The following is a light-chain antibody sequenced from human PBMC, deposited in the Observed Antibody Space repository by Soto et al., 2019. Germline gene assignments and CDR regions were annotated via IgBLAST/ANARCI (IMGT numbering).Light chain of an antibody. Sequence: EIQMTQSPASLSASAGERVTITCQASQDISNYLNWYQQKPGKAPKLLIYDASNLETGVPSRFSGSGSGTDFTFTISSLQPEDIATYYCQQYDNLPYTFGQGTKLEIK. J-gene: IGKJ2*01. CDR2: DAS. CDR1: QDISNY. V-gene: IGKV1-33*01. CDR3: QQYDNLPYT.